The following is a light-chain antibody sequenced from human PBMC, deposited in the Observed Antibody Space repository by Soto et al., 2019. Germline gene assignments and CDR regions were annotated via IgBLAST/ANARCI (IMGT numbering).Light chain of an antibody. CDR3: QQCGTSPLT. CDR2: DVS. Sequence: DIKLNPSRYTLSAYVGDSVTITCRASQSVTASLAWYQQKPGEAPKLLIYDVSNLETGVPSRFSGSGSGTDFTLTISRLEPEDFAVYYCQQCGTSPLTFGGGTKVDIK. CDR1: QSVTAS. V-gene: IGKV1-5*01. J-gene: IGKJ4*01.